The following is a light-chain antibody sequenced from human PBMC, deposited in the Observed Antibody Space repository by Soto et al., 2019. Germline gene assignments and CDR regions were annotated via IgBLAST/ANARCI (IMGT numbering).Light chain of an antibody. V-gene: IGKV3-20*01. J-gene: IGKJ4*01. CDR1: QSVSSSY. Sequence: EIVLTQSPGTLSLSPGARAPLSCRASQSVSSSYLAWYQQKPGQAPRLLIYGASSRATGIPDRFSGSGSGTDFTLTISRLEPEDFAVYYCQQYGSSPVTFGGGTKVDIK. CDR2: GAS. CDR3: QQYGSSPVT.